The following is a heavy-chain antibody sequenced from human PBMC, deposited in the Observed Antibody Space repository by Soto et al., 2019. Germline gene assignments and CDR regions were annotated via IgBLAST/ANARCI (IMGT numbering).Heavy chain of an antibody. CDR3: ARDGAGAYGLGWFDP. CDR1: GDSIKRGGSY. V-gene: IGHV4-31*03. J-gene: IGHJ5*02. CDR2: IYHSGST. Sequence: PSDTLSLTCTVSGDSIKRGGSYWNWLRQHPRKGLEWIGYIYHSGSTIYNPSLKSRVTISVDTSKNRLSLELSNVTAADTAVYYCARDGAGAYGLGWFDPWGQGILVTVSS. D-gene: IGHD2-21*01.